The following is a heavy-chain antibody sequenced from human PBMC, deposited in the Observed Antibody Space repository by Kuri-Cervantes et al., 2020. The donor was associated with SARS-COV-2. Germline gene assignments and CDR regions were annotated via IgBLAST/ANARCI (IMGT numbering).Heavy chain of an antibody. J-gene: IGHJ5*02. V-gene: IGHV3-74*01. Sequence: GGSLRLSCAASGFTFSSYWMHWVRQAPGKGLVWVSRINSYGSSTSYADSVKGRFTISRDNAKNTLYLQMDSLRAEDTTVYYCARDPPLYGSGSHIWFDPWGQGTLVTVSS. CDR2: INSYGSST. CDR3: ARDPPLYGSGSHIWFDP. D-gene: IGHD3-10*01. CDR1: GFTFSSYW.